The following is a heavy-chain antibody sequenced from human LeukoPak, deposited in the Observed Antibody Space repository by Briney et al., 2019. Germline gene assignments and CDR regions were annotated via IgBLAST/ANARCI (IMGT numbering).Heavy chain of an antibody. CDR2: ISGCGGST. CDR1: GFTFSNYA. Sequence: PGGSLRLSCAASGFTFSNYAMTWVRQAPGKGLECVSLISGCGGSTHYVDSVKGRFTTSRDNSKNTLYLQMNSLRAEDTAVYYCAKQATGNYGIYDYWGQGTLVTVSS. D-gene: IGHD3-9*01. V-gene: IGHV3-23*01. J-gene: IGHJ4*02. CDR3: AKQATGNYGIYDY.